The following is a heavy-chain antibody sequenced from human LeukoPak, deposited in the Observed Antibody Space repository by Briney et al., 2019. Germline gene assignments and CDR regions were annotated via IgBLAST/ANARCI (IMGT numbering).Heavy chain of an antibody. J-gene: IGHJ4*02. CDR1: GGSIISSNYY. V-gene: IGHV4-39*01. CDR2: IYQSGSGSS. D-gene: IGHD3-3*01. Sequence: PSETLSLTCSVSGGSIISSNYYWGWIRQPPGKGLEWIGSIYQSGSGSSYYNPSLKSRVTIFGDTSKNQFFLRLSSVTAADTAVYYCASILRFLPYRRFDYWGQGTLVTVPS. CDR3: ASILRFLPYRRFDY.